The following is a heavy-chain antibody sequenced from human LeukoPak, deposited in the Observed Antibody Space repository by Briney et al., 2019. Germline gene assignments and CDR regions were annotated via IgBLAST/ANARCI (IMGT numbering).Heavy chain of an antibody. CDR3: ARDPYQLLLIDY. D-gene: IGHD2-2*01. J-gene: IGHJ4*02. V-gene: IGHV4-61*02. CDR2: ISSSGST. CDR1: GGSIRSGSYY. Sequence: SSETLSLTCTVSGGSIRSGSYYWSWIRQPAGKGLEWIGRISSSGSTYYNPSLKSRVTISVDTSNNQLSLKLSSVTAADTAVYYCARDPYQLLLIDYWGQGTLVTVSS.